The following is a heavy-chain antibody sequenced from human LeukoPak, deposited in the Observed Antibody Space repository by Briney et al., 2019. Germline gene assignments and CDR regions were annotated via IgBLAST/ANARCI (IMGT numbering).Heavy chain of an antibody. CDR1: GFKFDDYG. V-gene: IGHV3-20*04. J-gene: IGHJ4*02. D-gene: IGHD3-10*01. CDR2: INWHGGST. CDR3: ARDRYYFGSGLDY. Sequence: GGSLRLSCAASGFKFDDYGMSWVRQAPGKGLEWVSGINWHGGSTGYADSVKGRFTVSRDNANNSLYLEMNSLRAEDTALYYCARDRYYFGSGLDYWGQGTLVTVSS.